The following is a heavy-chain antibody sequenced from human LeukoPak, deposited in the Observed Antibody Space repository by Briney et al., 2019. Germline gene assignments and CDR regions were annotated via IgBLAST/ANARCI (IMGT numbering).Heavy chain of an antibody. Sequence: GGSLRLSCAASGFTFSSYWMSWVRQAPGKGLEWVAVISYDGSNKYYADSVKGRFTISRDNSKNTLYLQMNSLRAEDTAVYYCAKGLSYGDYGYYFDYWGQGTLVTVSS. D-gene: IGHD4-17*01. CDR2: ISYDGSNK. CDR1: GFTFSSYW. V-gene: IGHV3-30*18. CDR3: AKGLSYGDYGYYFDY. J-gene: IGHJ4*02.